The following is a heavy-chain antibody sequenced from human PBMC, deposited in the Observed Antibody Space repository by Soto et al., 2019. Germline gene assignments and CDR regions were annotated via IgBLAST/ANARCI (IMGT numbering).Heavy chain of an antibody. J-gene: IGHJ6*02. CDR1: GGTFSSYA. V-gene: IGHV1-69*13. Sequence: SVKVSCKASGGTFSSYAISWVRQAPGQGLEWMGGIIPIFGTANYAQKFQGRVTITADESTSTAYMELSSLRSEDTAVYYCARVTMVRGVTPQGMDVWGQGTTVTVSS. CDR2: IIPIFGTA. D-gene: IGHD3-10*01. CDR3: ARVTMVRGVTPQGMDV.